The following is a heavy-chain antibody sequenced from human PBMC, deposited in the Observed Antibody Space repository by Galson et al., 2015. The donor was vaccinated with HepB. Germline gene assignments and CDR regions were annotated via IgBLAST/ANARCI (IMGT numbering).Heavy chain of an antibody. CDR3: ARDQSRVLGGKVATVSGY. D-gene: IGHD5-12*01. J-gene: IGHJ4*02. CDR2: INPNSGGT. Sequence: SVKVSCKASGYTFTGYYMHWVRQAPGQGLEWMGRINPNSGGTNYAQKFQGRVTMTRDTSISTAYMELSRLRSDDTAVYYCARDQSRVLGGKVATVSGYWGQGTLVTVSS. V-gene: IGHV1-2*06. CDR1: GYTFTGYY.